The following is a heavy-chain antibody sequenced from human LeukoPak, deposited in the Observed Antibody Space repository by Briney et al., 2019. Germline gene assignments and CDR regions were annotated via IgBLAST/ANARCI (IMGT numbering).Heavy chain of an antibody. CDR3: ARHGNYYDSSGYYYYYMDV. V-gene: IGHV4-34*01. CDR2: INHSGST. CDR1: GGSFSGYY. J-gene: IGHJ6*03. D-gene: IGHD3-22*01. Sequence: SETLSLTCAVYGGSFSGYYWSWIRQPPGKGLEWIGEINHSGSTNYNPSLKSRVTISVDTSKNQFSLKLSSVTAADTAVYYCARHGNYYDSSGYYYYYMDVWGKGTTVTVSS.